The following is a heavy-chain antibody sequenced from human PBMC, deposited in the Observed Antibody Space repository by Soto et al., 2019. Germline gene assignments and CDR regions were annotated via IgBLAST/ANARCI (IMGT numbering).Heavy chain of an antibody. D-gene: IGHD3-22*01. CDR1: GYSFTSYW. V-gene: IGHV5-10-1*01. J-gene: IGHJ6*02. CDR2: IDPSESYT. CDR3: ARTYYYDSSGYLHGMDV. Sequence: ESLKISCKGSGYSFTSYWISWVRQMPGKGLEWKGRIDPSESYTNYSPSFQGHVTISADKSISTAYLQWSSLKASDTAMYYCARTYYYDSSGYLHGMDVWGQGTTVTVSS.